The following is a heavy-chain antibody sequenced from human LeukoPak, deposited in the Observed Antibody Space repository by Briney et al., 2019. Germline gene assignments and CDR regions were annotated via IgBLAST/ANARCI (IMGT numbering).Heavy chain of an antibody. Sequence: GGSLRLSCAASGFTFSSYGMHWVRQAPGKGLEWVALIWYDGSDKYYADSVKGRFTISRDNSKNTLYLQMNSLRAEDTAVYYGAKGYCSGGSCAHFDYWGQGTLVTVSS. CDR1: GFTFSSYG. CDR2: IWYDGSDK. D-gene: IGHD2-15*01. CDR3: AKGYCSGGSCAHFDY. J-gene: IGHJ4*02. V-gene: IGHV3-30*02.